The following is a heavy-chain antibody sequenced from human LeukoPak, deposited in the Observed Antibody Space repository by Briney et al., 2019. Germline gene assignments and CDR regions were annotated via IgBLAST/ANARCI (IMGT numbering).Heavy chain of an antibody. CDR3: ARDQLWVDVGYYYGMDV. Sequence: KSGGSLRLSCAASGFTFSSYSMNWVRQAPGKGLEWVSSISSSSSYIYYADSVKGRFTISRDNAKNSLYLQMNSLRAEDTAVYYCARDQLWVDVGYYYGMDVWGQGTTVTVSS. CDR2: ISSSSSYI. V-gene: IGHV3-21*01. J-gene: IGHJ6*02. D-gene: IGHD5-18*01. CDR1: GFTFSSYS.